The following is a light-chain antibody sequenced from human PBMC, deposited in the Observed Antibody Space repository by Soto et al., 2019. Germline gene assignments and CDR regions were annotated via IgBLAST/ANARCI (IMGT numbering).Light chain of an antibody. J-gene: IGKJ2*01. Sequence: EIVLTQSPATLSLSPGERATLSCRASQSVSIYLAWFQQKPGQAPRLLIYDASNRVAGIPARFSGSGSGTDFTLTISSLEPEDFAVYYCQQRSNWPYTFGQGTTLEIK. CDR1: QSVSIY. CDR3: QQRSNWPYT. V-gene: IGKV3-11*01. CDR2: DAS.